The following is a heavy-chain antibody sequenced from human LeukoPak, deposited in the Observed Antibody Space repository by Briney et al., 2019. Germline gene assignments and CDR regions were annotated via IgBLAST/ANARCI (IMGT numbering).Heavy chain of an antibody. D-gene: IGHD1-26*01. CDR1: GFTFSSYW. CDR3: AREAGSRSLSYFVY. Sequence: QPGGSPRPSSAASGFTFSSYWMCCGRRAPGEGLEGVASIKQDGSEKYYVDSVKGRFTISRDNAKNSLYLQMNRLKAEDTAVYYCAREAGSRSLSYFVYWGQGTLVTVSS. CDR2: IKQDGSEK. J-gene: IGHJ4*02. V-gene: IGHV3-7*01.